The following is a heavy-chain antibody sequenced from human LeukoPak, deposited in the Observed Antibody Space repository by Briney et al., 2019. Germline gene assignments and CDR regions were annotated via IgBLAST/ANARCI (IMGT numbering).Heavy chain of an antibody. CDR1: GFTFSSYA. CDR3: ARDEQWLAQD. D-gene: IGHD6-19*01. V-gene: IGHV3-30-3*01. CDR2: ISYDGSNK. Sequence: GGSLRLSCAASGFTFSSYAMHWARQAPGKGLEWVAVISYDGSNKYYADSVKGRFTISRDNSKNTLYLQMNSLRAEDTAVYYCARDEQWLAQDWGQGTLVTVSS. J-gene: IGHJ4*02.